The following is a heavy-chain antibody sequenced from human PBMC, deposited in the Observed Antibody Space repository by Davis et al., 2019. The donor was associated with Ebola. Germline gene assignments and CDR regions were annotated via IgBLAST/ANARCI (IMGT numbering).Heavy chain of an antibody. CDR3: AREDPFYYDFWSGPFDP. CDR2: IIPILGIA. J-gene: IGHJ5*02. CDR1: GGTFSSYA. Sequence: SVKVSCKASGGTFSSYAISWVRQAPGQGLEWMGRIIPILGIANYAQKFQGRVTITADKSTSTAYMELSSLRAEDTAVYYCAREDPFYYDFWSGPFDPWGQGTLVTVSS. D-gene: IGHD3-3*01. V-gene: IGHV1-69*04.